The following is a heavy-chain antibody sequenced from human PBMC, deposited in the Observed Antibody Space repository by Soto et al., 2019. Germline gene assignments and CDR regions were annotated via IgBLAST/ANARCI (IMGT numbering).Heavy chain of an antibody. V-gene: IGHV1-46*01. CDR2: INPSGGST. Sequence: ASVKVSRKASGYTFTSYYMHWVRQAPGQGLEWMGIINPSGGSTSYAQKFQGRVTMTRDTSTSTAYMELSSLRSEDTDVYYCARDTSNSSSSRYYYYGMDVWGQGTTVTVSS. D-gene: IGHD6-6*01. CDR3: ARDTSNSSSSRYYYYGMDV. J-gene: IGHJ6*02. CDR1: GYTFTSYY.